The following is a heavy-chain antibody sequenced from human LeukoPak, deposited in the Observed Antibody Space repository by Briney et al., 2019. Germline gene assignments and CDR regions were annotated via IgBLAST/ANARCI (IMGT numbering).Heavy chain of an antibody. CDR2: INTDGTVT. V-gene: IGHV3-74*01. D-gene: IGHD6-19*01. J-gene: IGHJ4*02. Sequence: GGSLRLSCAASGFTFSKYWMLWVRQAPGKGLESVSRINTDGTVTTYADSVKGRFTISRDNSKNTLYLHMNSLRPEDTAVYYCARDPPFSSGWSQNHFDYWGQGTLVTVSS. CDR3: ARDPPFSSGWSQNHFDY. CDR1: GFTFSKYW.